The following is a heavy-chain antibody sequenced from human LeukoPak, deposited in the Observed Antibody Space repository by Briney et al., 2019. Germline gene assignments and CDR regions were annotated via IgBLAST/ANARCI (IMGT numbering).Heavy chain of an antibody. CDR1: GFTFSSYS. Sequence: GGSLRLSCAASGFTFSSYSMNWVRQAPGKGLEWVSYISSSSSTIYYADSVKGRFTISRDNAKNSLYLQMNSLRAEDTAVYYCARESDSGFDPWGQGTLVTVSS. V-gene: IGHV3-48*04. J-gene: IGHJ5*02. CDR2: ISSSSSTI. CDR3: ARESDSGFDP. D-gene: IGHD3-10*01.